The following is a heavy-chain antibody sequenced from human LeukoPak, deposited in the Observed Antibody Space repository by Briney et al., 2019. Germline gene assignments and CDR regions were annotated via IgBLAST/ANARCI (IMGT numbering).Heavy chain of an antibody. J-gene: IGHJ3*02. V-gene: IGHV4-59*11. D-gene: IGHD4-17*01. Sequence: SETLSLTCTVSGGSISNHYWTWIRQPPGKGLEWIGYISYSGSTNYNPSLRRRVTISIDTSNNQISLRLSPVTAADTAVYYCARDPTTVTKGFDIWGLGTMVTVSP. CDR2: ISYSGST. CDR1: GGSISNHY. CDR3: ARDPTTVTKGFDI.